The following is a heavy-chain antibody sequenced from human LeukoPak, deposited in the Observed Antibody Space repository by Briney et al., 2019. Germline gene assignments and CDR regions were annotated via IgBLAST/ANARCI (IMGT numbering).Heavy chain of an antibody. V-gene: IGHV3-23*01. D-gene: IGHD3-22*01. CDR3: AKRGVVIRVILVGFHKEAYYFDS. CDR2: ISDSGGRT. CDR1: GITLSNYG. Sequence: GWSLRLSCAVSGITLSNYGMSWVRQAPGKGLEWVAGISDSGGRTNYADSVKGRFTISRDNPKNTLILQMNSLRPEDTAVYFCAKRGVVIRVILVGFHKEAYYFDSWGQGALVTVSS. J-gene: IGHJ4*02.